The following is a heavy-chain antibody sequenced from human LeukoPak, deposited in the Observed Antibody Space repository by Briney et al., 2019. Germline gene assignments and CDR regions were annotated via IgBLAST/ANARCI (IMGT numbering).Heavy chain of an antibody. D-gene: IGHD4-17*01. CDR1: GGSISSYY. CDR3: ARGDYPYYFDY. J-gene: IGHJ4*02. CDR2: IYCSGST. V-gene: IGHV4-59*01. Sequence: SETLSLTCTVSGGSISSYYWSWIRQPPGKGLEWIGYIYCSGSTNYNPSLKSRVTISVDTSKNQFSLKLSSVTAADTAVYYCARGDYPYYFDYWGQGTLVTVSS.